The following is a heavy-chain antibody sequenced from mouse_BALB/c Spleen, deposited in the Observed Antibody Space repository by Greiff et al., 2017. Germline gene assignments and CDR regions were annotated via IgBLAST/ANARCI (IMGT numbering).Heavy chain of an antibody. CDR1: GYTFTDYN. CDR2: INPNNGGT. CDR3: ATSLGFYAMDY. D-gene: IGHD4-1*01. V-gene: IGHV1-18*01. J-gene: IGHJ4*01. Sequence: VQLKQSGPELVKPGASVKIPCKASGYTFTDYNMDWVKQSHGKSLEWIGDINPNNGGTIYNQKFKGKATLTVDKSSSTAYMELRSLTSEDTAVYYCATSLGFYAMDYWGQGTSVTVSS.